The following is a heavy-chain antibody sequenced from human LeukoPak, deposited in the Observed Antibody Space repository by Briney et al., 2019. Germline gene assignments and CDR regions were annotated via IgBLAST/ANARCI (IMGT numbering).Heavy chain of an antibody. CDR2: ISSSSSYI. CDR1: GFTFSSYA. V-gene: IGHV3-21*01. CDR3: ARGGGYYIMDV. D-gene: IGHD3-10*01. Sequence: GGSLRLSCAASGFTFSSYAMSWVRQAPGKGLEWVSSISSSSSYIYYADSVKGRFTMSRDNAKNSLYLQMNSLRADDTAVYYCARGGGYYIMDVWGQGTTVTVSS. J-gene: IGHJ6*02.